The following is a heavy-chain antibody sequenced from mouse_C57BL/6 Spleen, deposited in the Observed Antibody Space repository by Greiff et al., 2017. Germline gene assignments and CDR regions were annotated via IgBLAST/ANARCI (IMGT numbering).Heavy chain of an antibody. CDR3: AGEHVTTVVAGYYYAMDY. V-gene: IGHV2-9-1*01. Sequence: VQLVESGPGLVAPSQSLSITCTVSGFSLTSYAISWVRQPPGKGLEWLGVIWTGGGTNYNSAHKSRLSISKDNSKSQVFLKMNSLHTDDTARYYCAGEHVTTVVAGYYYAMDYWGQGTSVTVSS. J-gene: IGHJ4*01. CDR2: IWTGGGT. D-gene: IGHD1-1*01. CDR1: GFSLTSYA.